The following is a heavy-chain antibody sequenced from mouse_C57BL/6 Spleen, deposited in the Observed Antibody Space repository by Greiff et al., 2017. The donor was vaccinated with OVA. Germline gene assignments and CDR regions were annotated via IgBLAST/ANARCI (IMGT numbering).Heavy chain of an antibody. D-gene: IGHD2-4*01. CDR3: ARRGRDYDDFDY. CDR2: INPGSGGT. J-gene: IGHJ2*01. V-gene: IGHV1-54*01. Sequence: QVQLKESGAELVRPGTSVMVSCKASGYAFTNYLIEWVKQRPGQGLEWIGVINPGSGGTNYNEKFKGKATLTADKSSSTAYMQLSSLTSEDSAVYFCARRGRDYDDFDYWGQGTTLTVSS. CDR1: GYAFTNYL.